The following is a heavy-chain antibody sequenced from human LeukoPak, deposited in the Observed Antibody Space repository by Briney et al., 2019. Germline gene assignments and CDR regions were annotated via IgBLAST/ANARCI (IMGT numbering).Heavy chain of an antibody. CDR2: INPNSGGT. D-gene: IGHD2-21*02. Sequence: ASVKVSCKASGHTFTGYYMHWVRQAPGQGLEWMGWINPNSGGTNYAQKFQGRVTMTRDTSISTAYMELSRLRSDDTAVYYCARAGALYCGGDCYPDYWGQGTLVTVSS. CDR1: GHTFTGYY. V-gene: IGHV1-2*02. J-gene: IGHJ4*02. CDR3: ARAGALYCGGDCYPDY.